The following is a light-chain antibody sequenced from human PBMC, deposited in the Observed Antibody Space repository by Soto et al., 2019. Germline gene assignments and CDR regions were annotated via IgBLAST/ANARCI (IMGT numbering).Light chain of an antibody. V-gene: IGLV2-8*01. CDR1: SSDVGGYNY. J-gene: IGLJ2*01. Sequence: QSALTQPPSASGSPGQAVTISCTGSSSDVGGYNYVSWYQQHPGKAPKLMIYEVDKRPSGVPDRFSGSKSGNTASLTVSGLQAEDEADYYCTSYAGSNNLCVFGGGTKLTVL. CDR3: TSYAGSNNLCV. CDR2: EVD.